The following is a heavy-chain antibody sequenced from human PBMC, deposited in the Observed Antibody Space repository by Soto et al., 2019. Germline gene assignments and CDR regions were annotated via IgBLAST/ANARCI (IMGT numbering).Heavy chain of an antibody. D-gene: IGHD3-3*01. V-gene: IGHV3-13*05. J-gene: IGHJ4*02. Sequence: EVQLVESGGGLVQPGGSLRLSCAASGFTFSSYDMHWVRQATGKGLEWVSAIGTAGDPYYPGSVKGRFTISRENAKNSLYLQMNSLRAGDTAVYYCVRGVGHGRCDFWSGYPRPYFDYWGQGTLVAVSS. CDR3: VRGVGHGRCDFWSGYPRPYFDY. CDR1: GFTFSSYD. CDR2: IGTAGDP.